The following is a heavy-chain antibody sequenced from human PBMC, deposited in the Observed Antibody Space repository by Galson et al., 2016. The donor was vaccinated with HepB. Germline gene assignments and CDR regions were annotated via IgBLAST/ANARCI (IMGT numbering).Heavy chain of an antibody. V-gene: IGHV3-15*01. CDR2: VKSKTNVGTS. J-gene: IGHJ4*02. CDR3: TLDGTGP. CDR1: GFNFSTAW. Sequence: SLRLSCAASGFNFSTAWMGWVRQAPGKGLEWVGRVKSKTNVGTSDYAAPVKGRFTISRDDSKPTLYLQMDSLKTEDTAMYYCTLDGTGPWDQGTQVTVSS. D-gene: IGHD1-14*01.